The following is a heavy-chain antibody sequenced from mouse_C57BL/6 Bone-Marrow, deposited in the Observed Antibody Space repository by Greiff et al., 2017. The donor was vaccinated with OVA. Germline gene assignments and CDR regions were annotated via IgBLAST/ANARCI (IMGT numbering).Heavy chain of an antibody. D-gene: IGHD1-1*01. Sequence: VQLQQSGAELARPGASVKMSCKASGYTFTSYTMHWVKQRPGQGLEWIGYINPSSGYTKYNQKFKDKATLTADKSSGTAYMQLSSLTSEDSAVYYCARGLGSSYGYWGQGTTLTVSS. CDR2: INPSSGYT. CDR3: ARGLGSSYGY. CDR1: GYTFTSYT. V-gene: IGHV1-4*01. J-gene: IGHJ2*01.